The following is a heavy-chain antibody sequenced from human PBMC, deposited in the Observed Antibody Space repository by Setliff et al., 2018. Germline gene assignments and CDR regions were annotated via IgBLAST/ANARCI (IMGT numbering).Heavy chain of an antibody. V-gene: IGHV4-39*01. D-gene: IGHD1-1*01. Sequence: SETLSLTCTVSGGSVGNSYYYWNWIRQPAGKGLEWIGNIYYSGTTYSNPSLKSRVTMSVDTSKNQFSLRLNSVTASDTAVYYCATTGTYRYFDYWGQGTLVTVSS. CDR1: GGSVGNSYYY. CDR2: IYYSGTT. CDR3: ATTGTYRYFDY. J-gene: IGHJ4*02.